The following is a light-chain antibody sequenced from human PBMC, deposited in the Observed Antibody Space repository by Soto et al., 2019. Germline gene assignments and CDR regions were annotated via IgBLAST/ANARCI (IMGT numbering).Light chain of an antibody. CDR1: SSDVGGYKY. Sequence: QSALTQPRSVSGSPGQSVTISCTGTSSDVGGYKYVSWYQQHPGKAPKLMIYDVNKRPSGVPDRFAGSKSGNTASLTISGLQAEDEADYYCCSYAGSYVVFGGGTKVTVL. V-gene: IGLV2-11*01. CDR3: CSYAGSYVV. CDR2: DVN. J-gene: IGLJ2*01.